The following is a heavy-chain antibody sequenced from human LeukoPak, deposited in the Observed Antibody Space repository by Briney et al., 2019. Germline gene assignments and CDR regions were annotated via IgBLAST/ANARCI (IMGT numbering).Heavy chain of an antibody. CDR3: ARDRTIYYDILTGYPASYGMDV. D-gene: IGHD3-9*01. Sequence: GGSLRLSCAASGFTFSSYGMHWVHQAPGKGLEWVAAIWYDGSNKYYADSVKGRFTISRDNSKNTLYLQMNSLRAEDTAVYYCARDRTIYYDILTGYPASYGMDVWGKGTTVTVSS. V-gene: IGHV3-33*01. J-gene: IGHJ6*04. CDR1: GFTFSSYG. CDR2: IWYDGSNK.